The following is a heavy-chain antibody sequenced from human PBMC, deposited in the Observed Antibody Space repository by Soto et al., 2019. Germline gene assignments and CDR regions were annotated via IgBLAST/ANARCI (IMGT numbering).Heavy chain of an antibody. V-gene: IGHV3-23*01. J-gene: IGHJ6*02. CDR1: GFTFSSRA. CDR2: IIDSGAST. CDR3: AKGRSYYYYYGVDV. Sequence: PGGSLRLSCAAAGFTFSSRAMGWVRQAPGKGLEWVSDIIDSGASTYYADSVKGRFTISRDNSKSTLYLQMNSLRAEDTALYYCAKGRSYYYYYGVDVWGQGTTVTV.